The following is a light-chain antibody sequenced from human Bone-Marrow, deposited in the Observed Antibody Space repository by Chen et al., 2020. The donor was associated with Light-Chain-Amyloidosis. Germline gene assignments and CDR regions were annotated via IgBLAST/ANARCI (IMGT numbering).Light chain of an antibody. J-gene: IGLJ2*01. CDR3: QSADSSCTYEGI. CDR1: DLPTKY. V-gene: IGLV3-25*03. Sequence: SYELTQPPSVSVSPGQTARITCSGDDLPTKYAYWYQQKPGQAPVPVIHRDTERPSGISERFSGSSSGTTATLTISGGQAEDEAEYHGQSADSSCTYEGIFGGGTKLTVL. CDR2: RDT.